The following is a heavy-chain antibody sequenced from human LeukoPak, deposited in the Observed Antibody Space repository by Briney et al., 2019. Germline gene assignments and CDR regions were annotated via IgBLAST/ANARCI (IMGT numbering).Heavy chain of an antibody. Sequence: GGSLRLSCAASGFTFSSYGMHWVRQAPGKGLEWVAVISYDGSNTYYADSVKGRFTISRDNAKNTLYLQMNSLRAEDTAVYYCARDRSIASDYWGQGTLVTVSS. D-gene: IGHD6-6*01. CDR1: GFTFSSYG. CDR2: ISYDGSNT. V-gene: IGHV3-30*03. CDR3: ARDRSIASDY. J-gene: IGHJ4*02.